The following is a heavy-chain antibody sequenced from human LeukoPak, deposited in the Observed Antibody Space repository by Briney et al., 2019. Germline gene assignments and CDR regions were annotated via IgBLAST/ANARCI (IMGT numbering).Heavy chain of an antibody. CDR3: AREGGSASNWFDP. Sequence: ASVKVSCKASGYTFTSYGISWVRQAPGQGLEWMGWISAYNGNTNYAQKLQGRVTMTTDTSTSTAHMELRSLRSDDTAVYYCAREGGSASNWFDPWGQGTLVTVSS. D-gene: IGHD3-16*01. CDR2: ISAYNGNT. V-gene: IGHV1-18*01. J-gene: IGHJ5*02. CDR1: GYTFTSYG.